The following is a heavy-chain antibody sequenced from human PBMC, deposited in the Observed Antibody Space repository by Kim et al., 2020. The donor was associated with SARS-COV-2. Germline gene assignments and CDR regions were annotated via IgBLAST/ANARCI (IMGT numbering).Heavy chain of an antibody. D-gene: IGHD2-2*03. V-gene: IGHV1-46*01. CDR2: INPSGGST. CDR1: GYTFTSYY. Sequence: ASVKVSCKASGYTFTSYYMHWVRQAPGQGLEWMGIINPSGGSTSYAQKFQGRVTMTRDTSTSTVYMELSSLRSEDTAVYYCARELDIVVVPAAPLDYWGQGTLVTGSS. CDR3: ARELDIVVVPAAPLDY. J-gene: IGHJ4*02.